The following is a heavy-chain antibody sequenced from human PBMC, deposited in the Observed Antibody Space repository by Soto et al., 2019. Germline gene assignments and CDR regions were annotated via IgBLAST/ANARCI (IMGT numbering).Heavy chain of an antibody. CDR3: AREIGACFGADCYRWFDS. CDR1: GDSISSGDHY. J-gene: IGHJ5*01. CDR2: VEHIGHT. Sequence: QVHLQESGPGLVKPSETLSLTCSVSGDSISSGDHYWSWVRQPPGKALEWIGYVEHIGHTYFNPSLRGRALISVDTSKNHFSLRLNSVTAADTALYYCAREIGACFGADCYRWFDSWGQGPLVTV. D-gene: IGHD2-21*02. V-gene: IGHV4-30-4*01.